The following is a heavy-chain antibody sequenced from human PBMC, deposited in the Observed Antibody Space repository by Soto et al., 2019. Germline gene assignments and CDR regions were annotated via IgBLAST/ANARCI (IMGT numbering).Heavy chain of an antibody. D-gene: IGHD6-19*01. CDR2: IIPILGIA. CDR3: ARDMGIAVAAPEGYHAFDI. Sequence: ASVKVSCKASGGTFNSYTISWVRQAPGQGLEWMGRIIPILGIANYAQKFQGRVTITADKSTSTAYMELSSLRSEDTAVYYCARDMGIAVAAPEGYHAFDIWGQGTMVTVSS. CDR1: GGTFNSYT. V-gene: IGHV1-69*04. J-gene: IGHJ3*02.